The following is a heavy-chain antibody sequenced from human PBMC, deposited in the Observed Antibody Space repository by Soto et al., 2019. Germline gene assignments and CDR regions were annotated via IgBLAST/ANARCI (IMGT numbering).Heavy chain of an antibody. J-gene: IGHJ6*02. Sequence: VGSLRLSCAASGFTFSSYGMHWVRQAPGKGLEWVAVIWYDGSNKYYADSVKGRFTISRDNSKITLYLQMNSLRAEDTAVYYCAREPYVIQNHYGLDDWGQVPSVTVFS. CDR3: AREPYVIQNHYGLDD. CDR1: GFTFSSYG. D-gene: IGHD5-18*01. CDR2: IWYDGSNK. V-gene: IGHV3-33*01.